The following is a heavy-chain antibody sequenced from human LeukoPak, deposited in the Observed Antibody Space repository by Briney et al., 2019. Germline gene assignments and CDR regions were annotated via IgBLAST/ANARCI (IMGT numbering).Heavy chain of an antibody. CDR3: ASAGAVTDSLVH. J-gene: IGHJ4*02. D-gene: IGHD4-23*01. CDR1: GFTFRTYT. Sequence: PGGSLRLSCAASGFTFRTYTMHWVRQAPGKGLEWVASISYDGYYKYYAESVKGPFIISRDNSKNTLYLQINSLRADDTAVYYCASAGAVTDSLVHWGEGTLVIVSS. V-gene: IGHV3-30-3*01. CDR2: ISYDGYYK.